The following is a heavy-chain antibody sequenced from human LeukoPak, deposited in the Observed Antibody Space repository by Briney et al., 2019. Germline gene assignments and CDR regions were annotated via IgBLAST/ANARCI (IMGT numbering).Heavy chain of an antibody. V-gene: IGHV3-23*01. CDR1: GFIFSDYG. CDR2: ISSTGGNT. D-gene: IGHD2-21*02. CDR3: SKEGSDDYYFDY. Sequence: GGSLRFSCAASGFIFSDYGMSWARQAPGKGLEWVSVISSTGGNTYYADSVKGRFTISRDNSKNTVYLQMNSLRAEDTALYYCSKEGSDDYYFDYWGQGTLLTVSS. J-gene: IGHJ4*02.